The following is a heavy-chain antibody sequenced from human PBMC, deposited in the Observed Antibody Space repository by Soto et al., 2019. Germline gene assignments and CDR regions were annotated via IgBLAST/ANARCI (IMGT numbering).Heavy chain of an antibody. Sequence: PGGSLRLSCAASGLTFSSYGMHWVRQAPGKGLEWVAVIWYDGSNKYYADSVKGRFTISRDNSKNTLYLQMNSLRAEDTAVYYCARDPGALTIAARPAWFDYWGQGTLVTVSS. CDR1: GLTFSSYG. J-gene: IGHJ4*02. D-gene: IGHD6-6*01. V-gene: IGHV3-33*01. CDR3: ARDPGALTIAARPAWFDY. CDR2: IWYDGSNK.